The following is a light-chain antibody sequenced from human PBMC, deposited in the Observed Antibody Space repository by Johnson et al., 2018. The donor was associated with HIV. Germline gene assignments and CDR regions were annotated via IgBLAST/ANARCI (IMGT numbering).Light chain of an antibody. Sequence: QSVLTQPPSVSAAPGQKVTISCSGSISNIGNNYVSWYQQLPGTAPKLLIYDNDKRPSGIPDRFSGSKSGTSATLAITGLQTGDEAEYYCGTWDNSLSAHYVIGTGNKITDL. V-gene: IGLV1-51*01. J-gene: IGLJ1*01. CDR1: ISNIGNNY. CDR3: GTWDNSLSAHYV. CDR2: DND.